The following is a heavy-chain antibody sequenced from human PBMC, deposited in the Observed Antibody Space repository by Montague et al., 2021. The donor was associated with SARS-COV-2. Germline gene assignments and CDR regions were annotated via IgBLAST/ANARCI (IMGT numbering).Heavy chain of an antibody. CDR3: AREQKGVWFGELLSDY. CDR1: GFTFSDYW. J-gene: IGHJ4*02. D-gene: IGHD3-10*01. Sequence: SLRLSCAASGFTFSDYWMSWVRQAPGKGLEWVANIKQDGSEKDYVDSVKGRFTISRGNAKNSLYLQMNSLRAEDTAIYYCAREQKGVWFGELLSDYWGQGTLVIVSS. V-gene: IGHV3-7*01. CDR2: IKQDGSEK.